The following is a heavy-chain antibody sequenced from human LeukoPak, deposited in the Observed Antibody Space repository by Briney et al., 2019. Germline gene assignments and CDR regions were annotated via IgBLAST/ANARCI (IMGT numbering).Heavy chain of an antibody. J-gene: IGHJ5*01. V-gene: IGHV3-48*04. CDR2: ISSSSSTI. Sequence: GGSLRLSCAASGFTFSSYSMNWVRQAPGKGLEWVSYISSSSSTIYYADSVKGRFTISRDNAKNSLYLQMNSLRAEDTAVYYCARDRWDDYGDYVGSTLSFDPWGQGTLVTVSS. CDR1: GFTFSSYS. D-gene: IGHD4-17*01. CDR3: ARDRWDDYGDYVGSTLSFDP.